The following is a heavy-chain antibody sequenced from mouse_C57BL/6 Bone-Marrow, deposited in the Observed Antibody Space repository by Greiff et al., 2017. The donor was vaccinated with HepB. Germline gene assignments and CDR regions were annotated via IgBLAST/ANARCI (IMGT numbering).Heavy chain of an antibody. CDR1: GYTFTSYW. CDR2: IHPNSGST. V-gene: IGHV1-64*01. D-gene: IGHD5-1-1*01. Sequence: VKLQQPGAELVKPGASVKLSCKASGYTFTSYWMHWVKQRPGQGLEWIGMIHPNSGSTNYNEKFKSKATLTVDKSSSTAYMQLSSLTSEDSAVYYCARANTDRYFDVWGTGTTVTVSS. CDR3: ARANTDRYFDV. J-gene: IGHJ1*03.